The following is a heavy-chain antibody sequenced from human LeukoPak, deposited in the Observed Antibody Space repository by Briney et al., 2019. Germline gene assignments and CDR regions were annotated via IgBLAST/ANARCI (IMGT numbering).Heavy chain of an antibody. CDR2: ISYDGSNK. CDR3: ARSQSGVFDV. V-gene: IGHV3-30-3*01. Sequence: GGSLRLSCAASGFTFRSYAMHWVRQAPGKGLEWVAVISYDGSNKYYADSVKGRFTISRDNSKNTLYLQMNSLRAEDTAVYYCARSQSGVFDVWGQGTMVIVSS. J-gene: IGHJ3*01. CDR1: GFTFRSYA. D-gene: IGHD2-15*01.